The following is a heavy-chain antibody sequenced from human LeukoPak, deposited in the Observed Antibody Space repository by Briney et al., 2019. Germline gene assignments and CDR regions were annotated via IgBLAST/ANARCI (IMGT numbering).Heavy chain of an antibody. CDR2: INHSGST. J-gene: IGHJ5*02. Sequence: SETLSLTCAVYGGSFSGYYWSWIRQPPGKGLEWIGEINHSGSTNYNPSLKSRVTISVDTSKNQFSLKLSSVTAADTAVYYCARGRRWFDPWGQGTLVTVSP. CDR1: GGSFSGYY. V-gene: IGHV4-34*01. CDR3: ARGRRWFDP.